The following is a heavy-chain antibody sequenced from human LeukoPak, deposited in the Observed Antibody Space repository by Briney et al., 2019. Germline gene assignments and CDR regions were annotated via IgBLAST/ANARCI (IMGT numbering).Heavy chain of an antibody. J-gene: IGHJ4*02. D-gene: IGHD6-13*01. CDR3: AKDRGQQLVLESFDY. CDR1: GFTFSTYA. CDR2: ISGSGSIT. Sequence: GGSLRLSCEASGFTFSTYAMSWVRQASGKGLEWVSGISGSGSITYYADSVKGRFTISRDNSKNTLYLQMNSLRAEDTAVYYCAKDRGQQLVLESFDYWGQGTLVTVSS. V-gene: IGHV3-23*01.